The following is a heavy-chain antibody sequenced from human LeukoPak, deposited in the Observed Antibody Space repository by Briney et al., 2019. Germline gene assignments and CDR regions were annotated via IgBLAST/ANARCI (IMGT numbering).Heavy chain of an antibody. V-gene: IGHV3-48*01. Sequence: PGGSLRLSCAASEFTFSSYSMNWVRQAPGKGLEWVSYITNSGNSKSYADSVKGRFTISRDNTKNSLYLQMNGLRAEDTAVYYCARTRSSGYVTFDYWGQGILVTVSS. D-gene: IGHD3-22*01. J-gene: IGHJ4*02. CDR1: EFTFSSYS. CDR2: ITNSGNSK. CDR3: ARTRSSGYVTFDY.